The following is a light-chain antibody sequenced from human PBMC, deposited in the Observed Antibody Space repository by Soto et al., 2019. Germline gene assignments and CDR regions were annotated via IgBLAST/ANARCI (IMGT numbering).Light chain of an antibody. CDR2: AAS. Sequence: EIVLTQSPATLSLSPGERAALSCGASQSVSNNLAWYQQKPGQAPRLLIYAASTRATGVPVRFSGGGSGTEFTLTISSLQSEDLAIYYCQQYDNWPSITFGQGTRLEIK. V-gene: IGKV3-15*01. J-gene: IGKJ5*01. CDR3: QQYDNWPSIT. CDR1: QSVSNN.